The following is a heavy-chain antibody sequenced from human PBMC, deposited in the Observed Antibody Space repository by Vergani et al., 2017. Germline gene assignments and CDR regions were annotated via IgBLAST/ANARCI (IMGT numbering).Heavy chain of an antibody. V-gene: IGHV4-34*01. D-gene: IGHD3-3*01. CDR1: GAAFNSYQ. CDR2: IDDKGKS. CDR3: VRRDFWVGPRTFDF. J-gene: IGHJ3*01. Sequence: QVQLHQWGAGPLKTSETLSLTCAVSGAAFNSYQWTWIRQSPGRGLEWIGEIDDKGKSICNPTLKSRVTISVDNSKRHFSLHVTSVTAADSAMYYCVRRDFWVGPRTFDFWGAGTPVTVSS.